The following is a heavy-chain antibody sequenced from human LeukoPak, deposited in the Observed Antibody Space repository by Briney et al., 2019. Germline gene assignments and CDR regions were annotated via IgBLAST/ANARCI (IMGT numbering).Heavy chain of an antibody. J-gene: IGHJ4*02. D-gene: IGHD3-3*01. CDR1: GGSISSYY. V-gene: IGHV4-59*01. CDR3: ARAPYFDFWTGYYFDY. Sequence: PSETLSLTYTVSGGSISSYYWSWIRQPPGKGLEWIGFIFYSGTTNYQPSLNSRVTISVDTSKNQFSLKLSSVTAADTAVYYCARAPYFDFWTGYYFDYWGQGTLVTVSS. CDR2: IFYSGTT.